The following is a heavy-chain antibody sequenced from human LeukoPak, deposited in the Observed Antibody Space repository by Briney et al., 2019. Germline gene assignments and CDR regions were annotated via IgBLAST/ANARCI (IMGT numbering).Heavy chain of an antibody. V-gene: IGHV3-53*01. CDR3: ARVRSGEDFDY. D-gene: IGHD3-10*01. J-gene: IGHJ4*02. CDR1: GFTVGSNY. Sequence: GGSLRLSCAASGFTVGSNYMSWVRQAPGKGLEWVSIIYSGGSTYYADSVKGRFTISRDNFKNTLYLEMNSLRAEDTAVYHCARVRSGEDFDYWGQGTLVTVSS. CDR2: IYSGGST.